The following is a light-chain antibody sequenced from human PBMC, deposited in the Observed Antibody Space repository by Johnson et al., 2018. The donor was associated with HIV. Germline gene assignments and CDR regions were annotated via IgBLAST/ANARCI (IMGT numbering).Light chain of an antibody. CDR2: ENN. CDR3: GTWDSSLSVLYV. J-gene: IGLJ1*01. Sequence: QSVLTQPPSVSAAPGQKVTISCSGSSSNIGNNYVSWYQQLPGTAPKLLIYENNKRPSGIPDRFSGSKSGTSATLGITGLQTGDEADYYCGTWDSSLSVLYVFGTWTNVTVL. CDR1: SSNIGNNY. V-gene: IGLV1-51*02.